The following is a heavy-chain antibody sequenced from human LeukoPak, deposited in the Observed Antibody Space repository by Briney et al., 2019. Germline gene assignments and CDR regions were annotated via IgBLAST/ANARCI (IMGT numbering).Heavy chain of an antibody. D-gene: IGHD2-2*01. CDR1: GGSISSSGYY. V-gene: IGHV4-39*01. CDR3: ARLYSVVVPTAIRGYFDY. Sequence: SETLSLTCTVSGGSISSSGYYWGWIRQPPGKGLEWIGSLYYAGSTYFKPSLKSRVTMSVDTSKNKFSLKLRSVTAADTAIYYCARLYSVVVPTAIRGYFDYWGQGTLVTVSS. CDR2: LYYAGST. J-gene: IGHJ4*02.